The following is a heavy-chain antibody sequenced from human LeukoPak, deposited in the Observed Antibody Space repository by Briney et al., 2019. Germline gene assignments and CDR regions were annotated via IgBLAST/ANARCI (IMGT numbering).Heavy chain of an antibody. D-gene: IGHD1-26*01. CDR2: IIPIFGTA. CDR3: ARDLKWELLPGLRLDAFDI. CDR1: GGTFSSYA. V-gene: IGHV1-69*05. Sequence: GASVKVSCKASGGTFSSYAISWVRQAPGQGLEWMGGIIPIFGTANYAQKLQGRVTMTTDTSTSTAYMELRSLRSDDTAVYYCARDLKWELLPGLRLDAFDIWGQGTMVTVSS. J-gene: IGHJ3*02.